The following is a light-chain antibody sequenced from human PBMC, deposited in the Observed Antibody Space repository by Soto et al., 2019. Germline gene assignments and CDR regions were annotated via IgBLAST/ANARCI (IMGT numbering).Light chain of an antibody. CDR1: SSDVAVYNY. Sequence: QSALTQPASVSGSPGQSITISCTGTSSDVAVYNYVSWFQQHPGKAPKLIIFGVNNRPSGVSDRFSGSKSGNTASLTISGLQPEDEADYYCTSFPTTNTWVFGGGTKRTVL. CDR3: TSFPTTNTWV. J-gene: IGLJ3*02. CDR2: GVN. V-gene: IGLV2-14*01.